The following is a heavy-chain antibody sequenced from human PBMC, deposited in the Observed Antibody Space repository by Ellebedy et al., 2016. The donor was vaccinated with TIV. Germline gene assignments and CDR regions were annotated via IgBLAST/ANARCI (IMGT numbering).Heavy chain of an antibody. J-gene: IGHJ4*02. D-gene: IGHD6-13*01. CDR3: ASSSPSNPAFEH. V-gene: IGHV3-53*01. Sequence: GESLEISCAASGLAVSDNYISWVRQAPGKGLEWVSVIYSGGSSYYADSVKGRFTISRDNSKNTLFLEMNSLEAGDTAVYYCASSSPSNPAFEHWGRGTVVTVSS. CDR1: GLAVSDNY. CDR2: IYSGGSS.